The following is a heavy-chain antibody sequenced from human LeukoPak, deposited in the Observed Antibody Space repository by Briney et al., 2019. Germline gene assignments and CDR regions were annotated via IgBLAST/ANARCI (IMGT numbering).Heavy chain of an antibody. J-gene: IGHJ5*02. Sequence: GGSLRLSCAASGFTFSDYSMNWVRQAPGKGLEWVSAISGSGGSTYYADSVKGRFTISRDNSKNTLYLQMNSLRAEDTAVYYCAKGWGTANAPFGPWGQGNPGHRLL. D-gene: IGHD6-13*01. CDR3: AKGWGTANAPFGP. V-gene: IGHV3-23*01. CDR1: GFTFSDYS. CDR2: ISGSGGST.